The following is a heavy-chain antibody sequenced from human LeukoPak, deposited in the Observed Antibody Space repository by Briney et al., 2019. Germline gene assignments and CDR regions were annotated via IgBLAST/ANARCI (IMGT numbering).Heavy chain of an antibody. CDR2: ITQGGSDK. V-gene: IGHV3-7*01. J-gene: IGHJ4*02. CDR3: ARDPFEL. CDR1: GFTLSNRW. Sequence: GGSLRPSCEASGFTLSNRWMTWVRQAPGKGLEWVATITQGGSDKFYVDSVKGRFTISGDNAKNSLYLQMNSLRAEDTAVYYCARDPFELWGQGTLVTVSS. D-gene: IGHD1-26*01.